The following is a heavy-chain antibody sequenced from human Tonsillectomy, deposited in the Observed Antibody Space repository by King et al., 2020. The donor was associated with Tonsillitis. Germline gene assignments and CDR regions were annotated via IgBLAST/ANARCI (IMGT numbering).Heavy chain of an antibody. CDR3: ATQIQGFPMAAADYDAFDI. Sequence: EVQLVESGGGLIQPGGSLRLSCAASGFTVSSNYMSWVRQAPGKGLEWVSVIYSGGSTYYADSVKGRFTISRDNSKNTLYLQMNSLRAEDTAVYYCATQIQGFPMAAADYDAFDIWGQETMVTVSS. V-gene: IGHV3-53*01. CDR1: GFTVSSNY. CDR2: IYSGGST. J-gene: IGHJ3*02. D-gene: IGHD6-13*01.